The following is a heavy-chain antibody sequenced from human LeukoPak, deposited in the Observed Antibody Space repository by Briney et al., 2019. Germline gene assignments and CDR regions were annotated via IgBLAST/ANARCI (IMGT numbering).Heavy chain of an antibody. Sequence: SETLSLTCAVYGRSFSGYYWSWIRQPPGKGLEWIGEINHSGSTNYNPSLKSRVTISVDTSKNQFSLKLSSVTAADTAVYYCARLPTYFYGSGRYSPRDYWGQGNLVTGSS. CDR2: INHSGST. D-gene: IGHD3-10*01. V-gene: IGHV4-34*01. CDR3: ARLPTYFYGSGRYSPRDY. J-gene: IGHJ4*02. CDR1: GRSFSGYY.